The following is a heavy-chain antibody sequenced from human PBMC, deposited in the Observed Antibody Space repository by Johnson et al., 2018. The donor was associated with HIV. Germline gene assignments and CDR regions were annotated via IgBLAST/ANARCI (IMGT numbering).Heavy chain of an antibody. J-gene: IGHJ3*02. CDR3: AREGGIVAAKGDAFDI. D-gene: IGHD1-26*01. Sequence: QMQLVESGGGLVKPGGSLRLSCAASGFTFSDYYMGWIRQTPGKGLEWVSYISSSGTTVSYADSVKGRFSISRDNAKHSLYLQMNSLRAEDTAVYYCAREGGIVAAKGDAFDIWGQGTMVTVSS. CDR2: ISSSGTTV. CDR1: GFTFSDYY. V-gene: IGHV3-11*04.